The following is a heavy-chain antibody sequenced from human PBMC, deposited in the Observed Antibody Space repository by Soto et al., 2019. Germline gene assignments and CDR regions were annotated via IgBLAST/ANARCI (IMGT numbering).Heavy chain of an antibody. Sequence: GGSLRLSCAASGFTFSSYAMHWVRQAPGKGLEWVAVLSYDGSNKYYADSVKGRFTISRDNSKNTLYLQMNSLRAEDTAVYYCARDARYCSSTSCYSGAYYYYGMDVWGQGTTVTVSS. D-gene: IGHD2-2*02. CDR1: GFTFSSYA. V-gene: IGHV3-30-3*01. CDR2: LSYDGSNK. CDR3: ARDARYCSSTSCYSGAYYYYGMDV. J-gene: IGHJ6*02.